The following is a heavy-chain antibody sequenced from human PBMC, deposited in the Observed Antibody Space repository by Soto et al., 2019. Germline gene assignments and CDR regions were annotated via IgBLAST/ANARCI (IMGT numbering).Heavy chain of an antibody. D-gene: IGHD3-16*02. Sequence: LSLPCTVSGGSLSSGRYYWSWIRQHPGKGLEWIGYIYYSGSTYYNPSLKSRVTISVDTSKNQFSLKLSSVTAADTAVYYCASRMITFGGVIAPLDAFDIWGQGTMVTVSS. CDR2: IYYSGST. CDR1: GGSLSSGRYY. CDR3: ASRMITFGGVIAPLDAFDI. J-gene: IGHJ3*02. V-gene: IGHV4-31*03.